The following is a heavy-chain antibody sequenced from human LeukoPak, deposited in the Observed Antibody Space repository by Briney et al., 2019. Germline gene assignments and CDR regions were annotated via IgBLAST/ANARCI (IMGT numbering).Heavy chain of an antibody. CDR2: ISYDGSNK. CDR1: GFTFSSYG. J-gene: IGHJ4*02. D-gene: IGHD3-10*01. Sequence: PGGSLRLSCAASGFTFSSYGMHWVRQAPGKGLEWVAVISYDGSNKYYADSVKGRFTISRDNSKNTLYLQMNSLRAEDTAVYYCAKEVLSYYYGSGSPFDYWGQGTLVTVSS. V-gene: IGHV3-30*18. CDR3: AKEVLSYYYGSGSPFDY.